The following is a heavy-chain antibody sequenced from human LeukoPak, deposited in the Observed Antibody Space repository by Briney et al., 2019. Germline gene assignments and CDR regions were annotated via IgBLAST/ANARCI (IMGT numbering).Heavy chain of an antibody. V-gene: IGHV4-34*01. Sequence: SETLSLTCAVYGGSFSGYYWSWIRQPPGKGLEWIGEINHSGSTNYNPSLKSRVTISVDTSKNQFSLKLSSVTAADTAVYYCARGTLSSTWYSGGYRPFDYWGQGTLVTVSS. CDR1: GGSFSGYY. D-gene: IGHD1-26*01. CDR2: INHSGST. CDR3: ARGTLSSTWYSGGYRPFDY. J-gene: IGHJ4*02.